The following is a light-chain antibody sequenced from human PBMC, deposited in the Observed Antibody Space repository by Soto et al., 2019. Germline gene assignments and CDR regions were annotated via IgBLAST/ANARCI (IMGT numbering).Light chain of an antibody. V-gene: IGKV1-17*01. CDR3: LQHNSYPQT. CDR2: AAS. J-gene: IGKJ1*01. CDR1: QGIRDA. Sequence: DIQMTQSPSSLSASVGDRVTITCRASQGIRDALGWYQQKPGKAPKRLIYAASSLHSGVTSRFSGSGSGTEFTLTISSRQPEDFATYYCLQHNSYPQTFGQGTKVEIK.